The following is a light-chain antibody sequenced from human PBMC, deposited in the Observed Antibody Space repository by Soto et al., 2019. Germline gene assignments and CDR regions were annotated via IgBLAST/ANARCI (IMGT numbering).Light chain of an antibody. CDR3: QQRFNWPLT. V-gene: IGKV3-11*01. CDR2: DAS. CDR1: QSVSTY. Sequence: EIVLTQSPATLSLSPGERATLSCRASQSVSTYLAWYQQKVGQAPRLLVYDASNRATGISARFSGSGSGTDFSLTISSLEPEDFAVYYCQQRFNWPLTFGGGTKVEIK. J-gene: IGKJ4*01.